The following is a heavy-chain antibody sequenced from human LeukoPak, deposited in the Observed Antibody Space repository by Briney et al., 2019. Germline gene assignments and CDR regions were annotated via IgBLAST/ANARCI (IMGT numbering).Heavy chain of an antibody. CDR3: ARVGSGWYFDY. Sequence: PSETLSLTCTVSGGSISSSSYYWGWIRQPPGKGLEWIGSIYYSGSTYYNPSLKSRVTISVDTSKNQSSLKLSSVTAADTAVYYCARVGSGWYFDYWGQGTLVTVSS. CDR1: GGSISSSSYY. D-gene: IGHD6-19*01. V-gene: IGHV4-39*07. CDR2: IYYSGST. J-gene: IGHJ4*02.